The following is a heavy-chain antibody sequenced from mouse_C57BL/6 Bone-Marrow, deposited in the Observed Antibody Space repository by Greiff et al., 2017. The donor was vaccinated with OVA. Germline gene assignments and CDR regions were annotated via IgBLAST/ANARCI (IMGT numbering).Heavy chain of an antibody. Sequence: VQLQQSGAELVRPGASVTLSCKASGYTFTDYEMHWVKQTPVHGLEWIGAIDPETGGTAYNQKFKGKAILTADKSSSTAYMKLRSLTSEDSAVYDCTRGYSNYYAMDYWGQGTSVTVSS. CDR1: GYTFTDYE. CDR2: IDPETGGT. CDR3: TRGYSNYYAMDY. V-gene: IGHV1-15*01. J-gene: IGHJ4*01. D-gene: IGHD2-5*01.